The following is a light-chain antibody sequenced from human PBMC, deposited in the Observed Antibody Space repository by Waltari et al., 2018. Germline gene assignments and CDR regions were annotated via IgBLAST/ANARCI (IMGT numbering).Light chain of an antibody. J-gene: IGKJ5*01. CDR2: DAA. CDR3: QQRSNWPPIT. CDR1: QSINTY. Sequence: EIVLTQSPATLSLSPGERAPLSCRARQSINTYLACYQQKPGQAPRLLIYDAANRATGIPARFSGSGSGTDFTLIISSLEPEDFAVYYCQQRSNWPPITFGQGTRLEMK. V-gene: IGKV3-11*01.